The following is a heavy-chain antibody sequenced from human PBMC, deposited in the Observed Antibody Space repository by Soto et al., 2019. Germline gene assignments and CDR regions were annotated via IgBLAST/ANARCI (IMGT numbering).Heavy chain of an antibody. CDR1: GFTFDDYA. CDR2: ISWNSGSV. V-gene: IGHV3-9*01. D-gene: IGHD3-3*01. Sequence: EVQLVESGGGLVQPGTSLRLTCAASGFTFDDYAMHWVRQVPGKGLEWVSGISWNSGSVDYADSVKGRFTISRDNAKRTLYLQLNSLTPGDTGFYYCAKDFDFWSGVDYWGQGTLVTVSS. J-gene: IGHJ4*02. CDR3: AKDFDFWSGVDY.